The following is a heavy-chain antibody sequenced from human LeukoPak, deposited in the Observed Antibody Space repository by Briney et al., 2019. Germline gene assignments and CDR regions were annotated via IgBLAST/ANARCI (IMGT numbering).Heavy chain of an antibody. CDR3: ARGFDSSSWPPYRWFDP. CDR1: GGFISSSSYY. V-gene: IGHV4-39*07. CDR2: IYYSGST. D-gene: IGHD6-13*01. J-gene: IGHJ5*02. Sequence: PSETLSLTCTVSGGFISSSSYYWGWIRQPPGKGLEWIGRIYYSGSTNYNPSLKSRVTISVDTSKNQFSLKLSSVTAADTAVYYCARGFDSSSWPPYRWFDPWGQGTLVTVSS.